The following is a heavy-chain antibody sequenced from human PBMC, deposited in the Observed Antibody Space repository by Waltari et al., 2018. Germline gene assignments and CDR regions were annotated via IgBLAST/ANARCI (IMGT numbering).Heavy chain of an antibody. D-gene: IGHD2-15*01. CDR3: ARGLYCSGGSCYFHAFDI. Sequence: QVQLVQSGAEVKKPGSSVKVSCKASGGTFSSYAISWVRPAPGQGLEWMGGIIPIFGTANYAQKFQGRVTITADESTSTAYMELSSLRSEDTAVYYCARGLYCSGGSCYFHAFDIRGQGTMVTVSS. CDR2: IIPIFGTA. V-gene: IGHV1-69*01. J-gene: IGHJ3*02. CDR1: GGTFSSYA.